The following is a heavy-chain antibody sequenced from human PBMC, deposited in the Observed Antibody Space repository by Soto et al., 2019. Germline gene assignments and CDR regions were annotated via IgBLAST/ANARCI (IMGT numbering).Heavy chain of an antibody. J-gene: IGHJ3*02. CDR2: ISSNGGST. CDR1: GFTFSSYA. Sequence: EVQLVEPGGGLVQPGGSLRLSCAASGFTFSSYAMHWVRQAPGKGLEYVSAISSNGGSTYYANSVKGRFTISRDNSKNTLYLQMGSLRAEDMAVYYCARALGYAFDIWGQGTMVTVSS. CDR3: ARALGYAFDI. V-gene: IGHV3-64*01. D-gene: IGHD7-27*01.